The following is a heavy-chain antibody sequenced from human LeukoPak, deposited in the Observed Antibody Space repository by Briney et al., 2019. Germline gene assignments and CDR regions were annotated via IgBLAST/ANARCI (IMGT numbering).Heavy chain of an antibody. CDR2: IYHSGST. CDR3: ARAYSSSWYFNWFDP. V-gene: IGHV4-59*01. CDR1: GGSISSYY. D-gene: IGHD6-13*01. J-gene: IGHJ5*02. Sequence: SETLSLTCTVSGGSISSYYWSWIRQPPGKGLEWIGNIYHSGSTYYNPSLKSRVTISVDTSKNQFSLQLTSVTAADTAVYYCARAYSSSWYFNWFDPWGQGTLVTVSS.